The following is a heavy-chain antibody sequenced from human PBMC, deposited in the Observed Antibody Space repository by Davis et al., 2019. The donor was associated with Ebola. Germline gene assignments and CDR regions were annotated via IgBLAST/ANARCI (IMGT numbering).Heavy chain of an antibody. J-gene: IGHJ4*02. Sequence: ASVKVSCKASGYTFTSYVMHWVRQAPGQRLEWMGWVHGGNGNTKYSQRFQGRVTITTDTSASTVYLDLTSLRSDDTAVFYCARASFGYNSGWYADYWGPGSLVTVSS. D-gene: IGHD6-19*01. V-gene: IGHV1-3*01. CDR2: VHGGNGNT. CDR3: ARASFGYNSGWYADY. CDR1: GYTFTSYV.